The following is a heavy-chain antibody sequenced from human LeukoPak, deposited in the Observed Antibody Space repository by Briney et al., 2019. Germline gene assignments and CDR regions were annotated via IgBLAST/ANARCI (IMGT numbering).Heavy chain of an antibody. CDR1: GYTFTSYG. D-gene: IGHD1-26*01. V-gene: IGHV1-18*01. J-gene: IGHJ4*02. Sequence: ASVKVSCKASGYTFTSYGITWVRQAPGQGLEWMGWISTYNGNSNYAQKLQGRVTMTTDTSTSTAYMELRSLRSEDTAVYYCATAPIVGATWAFDYWGQGTLVTVSS. CDR3: ATAPIVGATWAFDY. CDR2: ISTYNGNS.